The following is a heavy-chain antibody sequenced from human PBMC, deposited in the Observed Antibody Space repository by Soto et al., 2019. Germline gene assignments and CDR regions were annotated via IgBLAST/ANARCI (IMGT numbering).Heavy chain of an antibody. J-gene: IGHJ4*02. D-gene: IGHD2-21*02. CDR1: GGSISSGGYY. V-gene: IGHV4-31*11. CDR3: ARIPRWRQQIGGPHFDY. CDR2: IYYSGST. Sequence: PSETLSLTCAVSGGSISSGGYYWSWIRQPPGKGLEWIGSIYYSGSTYYNPSLKSRVTISVDTSKNQFSLKLNSVTAADTAVYYCARIPRWRQQIGGPHFDYWGQGTLVTGSS.